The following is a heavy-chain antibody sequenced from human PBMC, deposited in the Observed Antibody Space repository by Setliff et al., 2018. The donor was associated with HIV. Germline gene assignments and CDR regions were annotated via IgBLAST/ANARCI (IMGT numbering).Heavy chain of an antibody. Sequence: PSETLSLTCTVSGGSISSYYWTWLRQFPGKGLEWIGYIYYSGSTNYNPSLKSRVTISVDTSKNQFSLKLSSVTAADTAVYYCARGGSSSSHRYYYYYYMDVWGKGTTVTVSS. CDR1: GGSISSYY. CDR3: ARGGSSSSHRYYYYYYMDV. J-gene: IGHJ6*03. D-gene: IGHD6-6*01. CDR2: IYYSGST. V-gene: IGHV4-59*01.